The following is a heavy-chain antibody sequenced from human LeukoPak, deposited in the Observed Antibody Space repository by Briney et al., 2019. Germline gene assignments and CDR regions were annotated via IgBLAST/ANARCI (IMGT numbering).Heavy chain of an antibody. D-gene: IGHD1-14*01. Sequence: PSETLSLTCTVSGGSINGYFCTGLRQSAGAGLECIGRIHTSGTSYYNPSLRSRVSMSVDTSNNKFSLRLSSVTAADTAVYYCARDPAGHGRYFDYWGQGALVTVSS. CDR2: IHTSGTS. V-gene: IGHV4-4*07. J-gene: IGHJ4*02. CDR3: ARDPAGHGRYFDY. CDR1: GGSINGYF.